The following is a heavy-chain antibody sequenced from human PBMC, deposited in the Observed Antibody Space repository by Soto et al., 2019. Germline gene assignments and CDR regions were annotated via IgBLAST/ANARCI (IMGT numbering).Heavy chain of an antibody. J-gene: IGHJ6*02. CDR3: ARGSRGMDV. V-gene: IGHV3-30-3*01. Sequence: QVQLVESGGGVVQPGRSLRLSCTASGFSFSGYNMNWVRQAPGKGLEWVAFISFDGSNQDYADSVKGRFTISRDNSRNTLYLQMNSLRAEDTAVYYCARGSRGMDVWGQGTTVTVSS. CDR1: GFSFSGYN. CDR2: ISFDGSNQ.